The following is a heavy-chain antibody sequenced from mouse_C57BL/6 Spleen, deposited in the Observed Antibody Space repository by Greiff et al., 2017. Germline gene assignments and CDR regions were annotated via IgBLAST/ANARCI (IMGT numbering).Heavy chain of an antibody. CDR3: ARHHYGNPYYFDY. CDR2: IWSDGST. Sequence: VKLVESGPGLVAPSPSLSITCTVSGFSLTSYGVHWVRQPPGKGLEWLVVIWSDGSTTYNSALKSRLSISKDNSKSQVFLKMNSLQTDDTAMYYCARHHYGNPYYFDYWGQGTTLTVSS. CDR1: GFSLTSYG. D-gene: IGHD2-1*01. V-gene: IGHV2-6-1*01. J-gene: IGHJ2*01.